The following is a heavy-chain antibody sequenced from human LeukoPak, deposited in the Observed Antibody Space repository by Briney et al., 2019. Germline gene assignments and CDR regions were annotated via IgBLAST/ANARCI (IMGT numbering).Heavy chain of an antibody. D-gene: IGHD2-2*01. Sequence: GGSLRLYCAASGFTFSSYAISWVRQAPGKGRGWVSAISGSGGSTYYADSVKCRFTISRDNSKNTLYRQTNDVRAEYSAVYYCAKDAIAYAYWGQGTLVTVSS. V-gene: IGHV3-23*01. CDR3: AKDAIAYAY. J-gene: IGHJ4*02. CDR2: ISGSGGST. CDR1: GFTFSSYA.